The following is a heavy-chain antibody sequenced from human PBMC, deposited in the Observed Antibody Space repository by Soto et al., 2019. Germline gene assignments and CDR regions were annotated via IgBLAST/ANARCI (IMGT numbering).Heavy chain of an antibody. CDR2: IYYSGST. CDR1: GGSISSSSYY. D-gene: IGHD3-22*01. J-gene: IGHJ4*01. Sequence: SETLSLTCYVPGGSISSSSYYWGWIRQPPGKGLEWIGTIYYSGSTYYNPSLESRVTISIDTSKNQFSLKLTSVTAADTAVYYCARLIPMIDLTHFASWGHGTLVTVSS. CDR3: ARLIPMIDLTHFAS. V-gene: IGHV4-39*01.